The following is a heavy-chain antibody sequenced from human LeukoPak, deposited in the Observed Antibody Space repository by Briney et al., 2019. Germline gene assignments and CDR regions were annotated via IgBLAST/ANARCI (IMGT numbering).Heavy chain of an antibody. D-gene: IGHD3-10*01. J-gene: IGHJ5*02. V-gene: IGHV1-46*01. CDR3: ARDYFNFLVVPNWFDP. CDR1: GYTFTSYY. CDR2: INPSGGST. Sequence: ASVKVSCKASGYTFTSYYMHWVRQAPGQGLEWMGIINPSGGSTSYAQKFQGRVTMTRDTSTSTVYMELSSLRSDDTAVYYCARDYFNFLVVPNWFDPWGQGTLVTVSS.